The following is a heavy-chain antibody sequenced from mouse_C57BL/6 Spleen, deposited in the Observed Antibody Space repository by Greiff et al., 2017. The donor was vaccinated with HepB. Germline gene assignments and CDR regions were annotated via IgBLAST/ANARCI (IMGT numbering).Heavy chain of an antibody. CDR1: GFTFSSYG. CDR3: AGQDCFAY. CDR2: ISSGGSYT. V-gene: IGHV5-6*01. Sequence: EVKLMESGGDLVKPGGSLKLSCAASGFTFSSYGMSWVRQTPDKRLEWVATISSGGSYTYYPDSVKGRFTISRDNAKNTLYLQMSSLKSEDTAMYYCAGQDCFAYWGQGTLVTVSA. J-gene: IGHJ3*01.